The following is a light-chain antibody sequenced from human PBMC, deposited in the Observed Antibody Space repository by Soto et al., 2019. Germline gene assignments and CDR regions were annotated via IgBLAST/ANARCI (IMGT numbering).Light chain of an antibody. V-gene: IGKV1-5*01. CDR3: QQYNSYWT. CDR1: QSISSW. Sequence: DIQMTQSPSTLSASVGDRVTITCRASQSISSWLAWYQQKPGKAPKLLIYDASSFESEVPSRLSGSGSGTEFTLTISSLQPDDFATYYCQQYNSYWTFGQGTNVEIK. CDR2: DAS. J-gene: IGKJ1*01.